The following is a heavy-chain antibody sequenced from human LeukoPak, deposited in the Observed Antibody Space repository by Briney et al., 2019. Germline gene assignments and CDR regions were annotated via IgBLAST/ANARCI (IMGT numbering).Heavy chain of an antibody. Sequence: GESLKISCKGSGYSFTSYYIGWVRQMPGKGLQWMGTIYPGDSDTRYSPSFQGQVTISADKSISTAYLQWSSLKASDTAMYYCARHLSIAAVGDDYYYYMDVWGKGTTATVSS. V-gene: IGHV5-51*01. CDR2: IYPGDSDT. CDR1: GYSFTSYY. J-gene: IGHJ6*03. CDR3: ARHLSIAAVGDDYYYYMDV. D-gene: IGHD6-13*01.